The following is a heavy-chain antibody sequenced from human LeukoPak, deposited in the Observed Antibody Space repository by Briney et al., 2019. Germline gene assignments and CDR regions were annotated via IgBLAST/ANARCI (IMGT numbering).Heavy chain of an antibody. CDR2: IYPGDSET. D-gene: IGHD1-26*01. V-gene: IGHV5-51*01. CDR3: ARGGSGSSRIYYGMDV. CDR1: GYRFTTYW. Sequence: PGESLKISCEGSGYRFTTYWIGWVRQMPGKGLEWMGIIYPGDSETRYSPSFQGQVTISADKSISTAYLQWSSLKASDTAMYYCARGGSGSSRIYYGMDVWGQGTTVTVSS. J-gene: IGHJ6*02.